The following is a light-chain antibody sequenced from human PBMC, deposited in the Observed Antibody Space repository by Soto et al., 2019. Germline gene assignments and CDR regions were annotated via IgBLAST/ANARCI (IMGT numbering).Light chain of an antibody. CDR2: DAS. CDR1: QSVNEN. J-gene: IGKJ5*01. V-gene: IGKV3-11*01. CDR3: HQRQYWPPIT. Sequence: PGERATLYCGSSQSVNENLFGYQQKPGQAPRLLISDASNRATGIPARFSGSGSGTDFTLTISSLEPEDVAVDYCHQRQYWPPITFGQGTRLDIK.